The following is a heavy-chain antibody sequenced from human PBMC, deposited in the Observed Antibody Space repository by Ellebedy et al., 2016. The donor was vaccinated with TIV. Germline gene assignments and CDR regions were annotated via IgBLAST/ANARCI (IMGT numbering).Heavy chain of an antibody. Sequence: GESLKISXAASGFTFSSYAMSWVRQAPGKGLEWVSAISGSGGSTYYADSVKGRFTISRDNSKNTLYLQMNSLRAEDTAVYYCAKVHSSGWHYFDYWGQGTLVTVSS. CDR2: ISGSGGST. D-gene: IGHD6-19*01. J-gene: IGHJ4*02. V-gene: IGHV3-23*01. CDR3: AKVHSSGWHYFDY. CDR1: GFTFSSYA.